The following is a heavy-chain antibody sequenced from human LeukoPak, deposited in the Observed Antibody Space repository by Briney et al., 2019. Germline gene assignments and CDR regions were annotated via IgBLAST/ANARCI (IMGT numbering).Heavy chain of an antibody. CDR2: IYTTGST. Sequence: PSETLSLTCTVSGGSVSSSSYYWSWIRQPAGKGLEWIGLIYTTGSTSYNPSLKSRVTMSVDTSKNQLSLKLSSVTAADTAVYYCARDAPGFQGLFDFWGQGTLVTVSS. J-gene: IGHJ4*02. CDR1: GGSVSSSSYY. V-gene: IGHV4-61*02. D-gene: IGHD1-1*01. CDR3: ARDAPGFQGLFDF.